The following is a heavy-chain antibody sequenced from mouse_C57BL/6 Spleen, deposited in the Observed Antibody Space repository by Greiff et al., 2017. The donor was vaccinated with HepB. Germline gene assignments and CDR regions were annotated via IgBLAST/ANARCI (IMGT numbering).Heavy chain of an antibody. CDR3: ARGYYGSRTFDFDY. CDR2: IYPGDGDT. CDR1: GYAFSSSW. J-gene: IGHJ2*01. V-gene: IGHV1-82*01. D-gene: IGHD1-1*01. Sequence: QVQLKESGPELVKPGASVKISCKASGYAFSSSWMNWVKQRPGKGLEWIGRIYPGDGDTNYNGKFKGKATLTADKSSSTAYMQLSSLTYEDSAVYFCARGYYGSRTFDFDYWGQGTTLTVSS.